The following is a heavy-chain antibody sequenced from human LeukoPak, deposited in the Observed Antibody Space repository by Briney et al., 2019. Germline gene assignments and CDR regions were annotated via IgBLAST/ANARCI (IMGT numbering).Heavy chain of an antibody. V-gene: IGHV4-39*01. CDR2: IYYSGNT. CDR3: ARHWSFSGWYDFHFDY. CDR1: GGSISSSTYY. Sequence: AETLTLSCTVSGGSISSSTYYWGWIRQPPGKGLEWIGSIYYSGNTYYNPSLKSRVTVSVDTSKNQFSLKLTSVTAADTAVYYCARHWSFSGWYDFHFDYWGQGDLCSVSS. D-gene: IGHD6-19*01. J-gene: IGHJ4*02.